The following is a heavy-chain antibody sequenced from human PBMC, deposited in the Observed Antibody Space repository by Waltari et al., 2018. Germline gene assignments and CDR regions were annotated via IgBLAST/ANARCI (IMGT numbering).Heavy chain of an antibody. CDR2: FYFGGDT. V-gene: IGHV4-38-2*02. J-gene: IGHJ4*02. D-gene: IGHD5-12*01. CDR1: GYDITSGYY. CDR3: ARGGFNGYDWAFDS. Sequence: QVQLLESGPGLVKPSETLSLSCNVSGYDITSGYYWGWLRQPPGKVLEWIGSFYFGGDTFYNPSLKSRVSFSVHTSRSPFSLNVRSLTAADAAVYYCARGGFNGYDWAFDSWGQGTLVTVSS.